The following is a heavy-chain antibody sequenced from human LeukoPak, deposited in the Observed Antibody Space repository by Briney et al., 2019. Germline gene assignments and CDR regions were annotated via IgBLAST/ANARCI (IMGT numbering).Heavy chain of an antibody. CDR2: MNPNSGNT. Sequence: ASVKVSCKASGYTFTSYDINWVRQATGQGLEWMGWMNPNSGNTGYAQKFQGRVTMTRNTSISTAYMELSSLRSEDTAVYYCARGLKLGSGCYLRLYYWGQGTLVTVSS. D-gene: IGHD1-26*01. CDR1: GYTFTSYD. J-gene: IGHJ4*02. V-gene: IGHV1-8*01. CDR3: ARGLKLGSGCYLRLYY.